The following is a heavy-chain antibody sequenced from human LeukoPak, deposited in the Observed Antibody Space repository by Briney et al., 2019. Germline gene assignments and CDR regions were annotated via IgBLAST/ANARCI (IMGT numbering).Heavy chain of an antibody. CDR1: GFTFNXYG. J-gene: IGHJ4*02. Sequence: GTSLRLSCVASGFTFNXYGMXWVXXAPGKXLEWVAXXSYDGGNKWYVDXVKGRFTISRENSKNTMYLQMNSLRAEDTAVYYCAKDRNYYGAGSFFGDWGQGNLVTVPS. CDR2: XSYDGGNK. D-gene: IGHD3-10*01. V-gene: IGHV3-30*18. CDR3: AKDRNYYGAGSFFGD.